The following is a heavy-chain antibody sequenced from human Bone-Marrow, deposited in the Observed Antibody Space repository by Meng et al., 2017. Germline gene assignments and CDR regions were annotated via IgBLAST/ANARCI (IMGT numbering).Heavy chain of an antibody. D-gene: IGHD3-22*01. Sequence: SLKISCAASGFTFSSYGMHWVRQAPGKGLEWVSVIWYDGSNKYYADSVKGRFTISRDNSKNTLYLQMNSLRAEDTAVYYCARDFYDSNGYYRVFDYWGQGTLVTVSS. CDR3: ARDFYDSNGYYRVFDY. V-gene: IGHV3-33*01. CDR2: IWYDGSNK. CDR1: GFTFSSYG. J-gene: IGHJ4*02.